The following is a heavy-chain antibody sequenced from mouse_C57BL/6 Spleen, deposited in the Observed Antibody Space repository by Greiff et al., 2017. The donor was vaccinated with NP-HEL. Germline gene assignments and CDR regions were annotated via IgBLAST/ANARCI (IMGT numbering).Heavy chain of an antibody. Sequence: QVQLKESGPELVKPGASVKISCKASGYSFTSYYIHWVKQRPGQGLEWIGWIYPGSGNTKYNEKFKGKATLTADTSSSTAYMQLSSLTSEDSAVYYCARDDYDGFFDYWGQGTTLTVSS. D-gene: IGHD2-4*01. CDR2: IYPGSGNT. CDR1: GYSFTSYY. CDR3: ARDDYDGFFDY. V-gene: IGHV1-66*01. J-gene: IGHJ2*01.